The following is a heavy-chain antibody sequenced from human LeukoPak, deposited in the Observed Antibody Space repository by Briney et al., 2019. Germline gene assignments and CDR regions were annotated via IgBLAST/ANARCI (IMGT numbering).Heavy chain of an antibody. CDR3: ARDSTSSSWYLDYYYYYYMDV. V-gene: IGHV3-21*01. CDR1: GFTFSSYS. CDR2: ISSSSSYI. D-gene: IGHD6-13*01. J-gene: IGHJ6*03. Sequence: GGSLRLSCAASGFTFSSYSMNWVRQAPGKGLEWVSSISSSSSYIYYADSVKGRFTISRDNAKKSLYLQMNSLRAEDTAVYYCARDSTSSSWYLDYYYYYYMDVWGKGTTVTVSS.